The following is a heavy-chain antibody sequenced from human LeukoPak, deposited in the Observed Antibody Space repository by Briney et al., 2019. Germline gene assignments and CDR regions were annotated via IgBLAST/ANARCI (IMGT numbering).Heavy chain of an antibody. CDR1: GGSISTGGCY. CDR3: ARAAPNYYDSSGSLRNPYFDY. J-gene: IGHJ4*02. V-gene: IGHV4-31*03. Sequence: SETLSLTCTVSGGSISTGGCYWSWIRQHPGKGLEWIGNIYYSGSTYYSPSLKSRVTMSVDTSKNQFSLTLISVTAADTAVYFCARAAPNYYDSSGSLRNPYFDYWGQGTLVTVSS. D-gene: IGHD3-22*01. CDR2: IYYSGST.